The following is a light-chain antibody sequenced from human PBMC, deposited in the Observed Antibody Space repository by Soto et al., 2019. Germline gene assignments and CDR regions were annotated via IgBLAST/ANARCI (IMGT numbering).Light chain of an antibody. V-gene: IGLV2-14*03. CDR3: SSYTTSNTRQIV. CDR2: DVS. CDR1: SSDVGGYNY. Sequence: QSALTQPASGSGYAGQSITISCTGTSSDVGGYNYVSWYQHHPGKAPKLMIFDVSNRPSGVSNRFSGSKSGNTASLTISGLQPEDEADYYCSSYTTSNTRQIVFGTGTKVTV. J-gene: IGLJ1*01.